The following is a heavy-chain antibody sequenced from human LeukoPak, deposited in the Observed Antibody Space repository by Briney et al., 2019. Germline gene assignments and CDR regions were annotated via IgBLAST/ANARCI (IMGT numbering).Heavy chain of an antibody. Sequence: SETLSLTCTVSGGSISISNYYWGWIRQPPGKGLEWIGSITYSGSTYYNPSLKSRVAFSVDTSKNQFFLKLSSVTAADTAVYYCARQGEPKYYYCYMDVWGKGTTVTISS. V-gene: IGHV4-39*01. D-gene: IGHD1-14*01. CDR2: ITYSGST. CDR1: GGSISISNYY. J-gene: IGHJ6*03. CDR3: ARQGEPKYYYCYMDV.